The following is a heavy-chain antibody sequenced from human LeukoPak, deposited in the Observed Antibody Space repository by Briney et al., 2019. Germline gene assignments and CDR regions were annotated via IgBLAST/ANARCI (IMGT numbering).Heavy chain of an antibody. D-gene: IGHD3-10*01. CDR3: VRDSRSGTSY. CDR2: IRQDGSEK. J-gene: IGHJ4*01. Sequence: GSLRLSCAASGFTFSNYWMSWVRQAPGKGLEWVANIRQDGSEKQYVDSVKGRFTISRDNAKNSLYLQMNSLRAEDMAVFFCVRDSRSGTSYRGHGTLVNVSS. V-gene: IGHV3-7*01. CDR1: GFTFSNYW.